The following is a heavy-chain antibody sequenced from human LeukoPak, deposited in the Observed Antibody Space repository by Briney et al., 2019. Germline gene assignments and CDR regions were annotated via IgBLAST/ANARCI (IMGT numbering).Heavy chain of an antibody. CDR3: ARARDGYNSGAFDI. D-gene: IGHD5-24*01. CDR1: GFSFSDYY. V-gene: IGHV3-11*04. J-gene: IGHJ3*02. Sequence: GGSLRLSCAASGFSFSDYYMTWIRQAPGEGLGWISYISSSGSSIYYADSVKGRFTISRDNAKNSLYLQMNSLRAEDTAVYYCARARDGYNSGAFDIWGQGTMVTVSS. CDR2: ISSSGSSI.